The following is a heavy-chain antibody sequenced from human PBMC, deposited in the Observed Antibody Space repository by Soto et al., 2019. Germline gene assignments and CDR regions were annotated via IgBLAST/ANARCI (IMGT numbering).Heavy chain of an antibody. V-gene: IGHV1-18*01. CDR3: ARSDHVDRYFDY. D-gene: IGHD3-16*01. CDR1: GYSFTNYA. J-gene: IGHJ4*02. Sequence: QVELVQSGPEVKKPGASVKVSCKASGYSFTNYAIGWVRQAPGQGLEWVGWISPFHGDTNYAQNFQGRITVTTDSSTSKAYMDLGRLRSDDTAVYYCARSDHVDRYFDYWGQGTRITVSS. CDR2: ISPFHGDT.